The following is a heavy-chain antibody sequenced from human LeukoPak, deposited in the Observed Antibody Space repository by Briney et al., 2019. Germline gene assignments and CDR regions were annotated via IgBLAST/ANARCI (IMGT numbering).Heavy chain of an antibody. CDR3: ARRPPYYSLEHFGMDV. V-gene: IGHV1-69*01. J-gene: IGHJ6*04. CDR2: IIPIFGTA. D-gene: IGHD3-16*01. CDR1: GGTFSSYA. Sequence: SVKVSCKASGGTFSSYAISWVRQAPGQGLEWMGGIIPIFGTANYAQKFQGRVTITADESTSTAYMELSSLRSEDTAVYYCARRPPYYSLEHFGMDVWGKGTTVTVSS.